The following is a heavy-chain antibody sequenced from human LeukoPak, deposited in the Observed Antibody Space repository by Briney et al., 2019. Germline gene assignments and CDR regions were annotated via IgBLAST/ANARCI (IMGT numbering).Heavy chain of an antibody. CDR2: LSHSGSS. D-gene: IGHD2-15*01. CDR3: ARGGGGGRAFDI. Sequence: SETLSLTCTVSGGSVSSYYWSWIRQPPGRGLEWIGYLSHSGSSDSNPSLKSRVTILVDTSKNQFSLQLNSVTPEDTAVYYCARGGGGGRAFDIWGQGTMVTVSS. J-gene: IGHJ3*02. CDR1: GGSVSSYY. V-gene: IGHV4-59*02.